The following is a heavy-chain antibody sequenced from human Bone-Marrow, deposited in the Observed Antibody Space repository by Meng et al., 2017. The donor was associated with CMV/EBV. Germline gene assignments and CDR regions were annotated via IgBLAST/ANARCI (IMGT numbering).Heavy chain of an antibody. CDR1: GHTFTSYG. CDR3: ARVPLRWGSFPLD. CDR2: ISAYNGNT. V-gene: IGHV1-18*01. D-gene: IGHD3-16*01. Sequence: QVRRVQTGTEVKKPGASVKVSCKASGHTFTSYGISGVRQAPGQGLEWMGWISAYNGNTNYAQKLQGRVTMTTDTSTSTAYMELRSLRSDDTAVYYCARVPLRWGSFPLDWGQGTLVTVSS. J-gene: IGHJ4*02.